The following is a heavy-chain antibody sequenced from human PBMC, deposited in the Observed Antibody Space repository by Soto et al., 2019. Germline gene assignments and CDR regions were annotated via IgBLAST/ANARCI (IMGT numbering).Heavy chain of an antibody. D-gene: IGHD2-15*01. Sequence: XSVKVSCKASVYAFTWYAIHWVRQAPGQRPQWMGWINAGEGNTRYSQKFQGRVSITRDTSASTAYMELTTLTFEDTAVYYCARAFLVVAATLDYWGQGTLVTVSS. CDR2: INAGEGNT. CDR3: ARAFLVVAATLDY. V-gene: IGHV1-3*01. J-gene: IGHJ4*02. CDR1: VYAFTWYA.